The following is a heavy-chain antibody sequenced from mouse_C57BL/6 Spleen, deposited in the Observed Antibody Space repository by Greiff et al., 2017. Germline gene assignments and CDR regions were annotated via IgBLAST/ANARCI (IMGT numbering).Heavy chain of an antibody. CDR3: AKERDVERYYYAMDY. Sequence: QVQLKESGPGLVAPSQSLSITCTVSGFSFPSYGVSWVRQPPGKGLEWLGVIWGDGSTNYHSALIYRRSLIKDNSKNQVFLKLNSLQTDDTATYYGAKERDVERYYYAMDYWGQGTSVTVSS. V-gene: IGHV2-3*01. CDR2: IWGDGST. CDR1: GFSFPSYG. D-gene: IGHD3-3*01. J-gene: IGHJ4*01.